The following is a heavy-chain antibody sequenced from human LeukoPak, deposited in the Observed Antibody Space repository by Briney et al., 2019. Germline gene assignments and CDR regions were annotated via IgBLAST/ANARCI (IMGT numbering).Heavy chain of an antibody. D-gene: IGHD3-10*01. J-gene: IGHJ3*01. V-gene: IGHV3-66*01. CDR2: IYSGGST. Sequence: PGGSLRLSCAASGFTVTSNYMSWVRQAPGKGLEWVSVIYSGGSTFYADSVKGRFTISRDNSKNTVYLQMNSLRAEDTAVYYCAREDYYGSGSWDWGQGTTVTVPS. CDR3: AREDYYGSGSWD. CDR1: GFTVTSNY.